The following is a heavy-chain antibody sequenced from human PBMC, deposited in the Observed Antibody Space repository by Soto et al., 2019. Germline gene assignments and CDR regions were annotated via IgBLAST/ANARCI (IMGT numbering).Heavy chain of an antibody. V-gene: IGHV1-69*02. CDR2: IVPLVDIT. Sequence: QVQLVQSGAEVKKPGSSVKVSCEASGGTFSRYTISWVRQAPGQGLEWMGRIVPLVDITNYAQKFQGRVTXTADKSPSTVYLELGCLRSEVMAISYSASDLDSGCDWIVGYWGQGTLVTVSS. D-gene: IGHD5-12*01. CDR1: GGTFSRYT. J-gene: IGHJ4*02. CDR3: ASDLDSGCDWIVGY.